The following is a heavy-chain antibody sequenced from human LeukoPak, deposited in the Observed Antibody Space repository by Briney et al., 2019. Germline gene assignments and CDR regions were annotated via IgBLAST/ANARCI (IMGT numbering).Heavy chain of an antibody. D-gene: IGHD1-14*01. CDR3: AGMRITTPTVRTLDY. Sequence: SETLSLTCTVSGGSMSTYYWTWLRQPPEKGLEWIGFIYYTGSTNYNPSLKSRVTISVDTSKNQFSLKLSSVTAADTAVYYCAGMRITTPTVRTLDYWGQGTLVTVSS. J-gene: IGHJ4*02. V-gene: IGHV4-59*01. CDR1: GGSMSTYY. CDR2: IYYTGST.